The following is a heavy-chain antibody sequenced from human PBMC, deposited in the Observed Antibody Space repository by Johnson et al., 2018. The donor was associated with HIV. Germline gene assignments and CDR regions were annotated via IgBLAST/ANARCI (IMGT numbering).Heavy chain of an antibody. CDR3: ARDGTTGPSGDAFDI. V-gene: IGHV3-74*01. CDR1: GFTFSNAC. D-gene: IGHD1-14*01. J-gene: IGHJ3*02. CDR2: INSDGSST. Sequence: VQLVESGGGLVKPGGSLRLSCAASGFTFSNACMSWVRQAPGKGLVWVSRINSDGSSTSYADSVKGRFTISRDNAKNTLYLQMNSLRPEDTAVYYCARDGTTGPSGDAFDIWGQGTMVTVSS.